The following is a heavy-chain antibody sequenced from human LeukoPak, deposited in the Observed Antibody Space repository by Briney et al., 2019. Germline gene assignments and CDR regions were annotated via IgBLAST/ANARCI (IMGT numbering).Heavy chain of an antibody. J-gene: IGHJ3*02. CDR3: ASGSYGSGHLGAFDI. CDR2: ISAYNGNT. D-gene: IGHD3-10*01. V-gene: IGHV1-18*01. CDR1: GYTFTSYG. Sequence: GASVKVSCKASGYTFTSYGISWVRQAPGQGLEWMGWISAYNGNTNYAQKLQGRVTMTTDTSTSTAYMELRSLRSDDTAVYYCASGSYGSGHLGAFDIWGQGTMVTVSS.